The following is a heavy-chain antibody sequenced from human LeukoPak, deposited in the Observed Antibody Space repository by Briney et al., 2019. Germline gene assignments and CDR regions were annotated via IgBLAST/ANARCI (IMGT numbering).Heavy chain of an antibody. J-gene: IGHJ5*02. CDR3: AREGRVRLNWFDP. V-gene: IGHV1-2*02. D-gene: IGHD3-10*01. CDR2: INPNSGGT. CDR1: GYTFTGYY. Sequence: GASVEVSCKASGYTFTGYYMHCVRQAPGQGLEWMGWINPNSGGTNYAQKFQGRVTMTRDTSISTAYMELSRLRSDDTAVYYCAREGRVRLNWFDPWGQGTLVTVSS.